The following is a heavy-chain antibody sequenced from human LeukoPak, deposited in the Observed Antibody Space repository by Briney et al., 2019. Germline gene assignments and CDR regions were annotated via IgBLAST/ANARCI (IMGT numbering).Heavy chain of an antibody. CDR2: ISGSGCST. V-gene: IGHV3-23*01. D-gene: IGHD3-22*01. J-gene: IGHJ4*02. CDR3: GKGIKPRYYYDSSGYLDY. CDR1: GFTVSSNY. Sequence: GGSLRLSCAASGFTVSSNYMSWVRQAPGKGLEWVSAISGSGCSTYYGDCVKGRFTISRDNSKNTLYLQMNSVSAEHTAVYYGGKGIKPRYYYDSSGYLDYWGQGTLVTVSS.